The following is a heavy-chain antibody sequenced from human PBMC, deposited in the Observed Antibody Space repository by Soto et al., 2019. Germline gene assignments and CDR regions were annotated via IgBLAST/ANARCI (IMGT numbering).Heavy chain of an antibody. CDR2: INPSGGST. D-gene: IGHD2-2*01. Sequence: QVQLVQSGAEVKKPGASVKISCKSSGYTFTSYYMHWVRQAPGQGLEWMGMINPSGGSTNYAQRLQGRVTMTRDTSTSTVYMDLSDPRSEDTAVYYCARGFCTTTTCLVGDFWGQGTLVTVSS. J-gene: IGHJ4*02. CDR3: ARGFCTTTTCLVGDF. V-gene: IGHV1-46*01. CDR1: GYTFTSYY.